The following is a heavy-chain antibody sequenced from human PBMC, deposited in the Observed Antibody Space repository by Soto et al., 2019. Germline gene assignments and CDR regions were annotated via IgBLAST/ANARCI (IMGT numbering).Heavy chain of an antibody. CDR3: ARGFTHLGSSSYFQH. CDR2: INHSGST. V-gene: IGHV4-34*01. D-gene: IGHD3-16*01. Sequence: SETLSLTCAVYGGSFSGYYWSWIRQPPGKGLEWIGEINHSGSTNYNPSLKSRVTISVDTSKNQFSLKLSSVTAADTAVYYCARGFTHLGSSSYFQHWGQGTLVTVSS. CDR1: GGSFSGYY. J-gene: IGHJ1*01.